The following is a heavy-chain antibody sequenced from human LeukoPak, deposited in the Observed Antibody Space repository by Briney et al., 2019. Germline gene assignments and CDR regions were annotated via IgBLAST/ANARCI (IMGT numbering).Heavy chain of an antibody. CDR2: ISGSGGST. J-gene: IGHJ4*02. CDR3: AKDLSRYSYGSGDY. V-gene: IGHV3-23*01. Sequence: QAGGSLRLSCAASGFTFSSYGMHWVRQAPGKGLEWVSAISGSGGSTYYADSVKGRFTISRDNSKNTLYLQMNSLRAEDTAVYYCAKDLSRYSYGSGDYWGQGTLVTVSS. D-gene: IGHD5-18*01. CDR1: GFTFSSYG.